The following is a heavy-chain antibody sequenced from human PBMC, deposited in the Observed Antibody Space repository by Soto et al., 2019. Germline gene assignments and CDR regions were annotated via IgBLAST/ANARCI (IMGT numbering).Heavy chain of an antibody. CDR2: IIPILGIA. V-gene: IGHV1-69*08. CDR1: GGTFSSYT. Sequence: QVQLVQSGAEVKKPGSSVKVSCKASGGTFSSYTISWVRQAPGQGLEWMGRIIPILGIANYAQKFQGRVTITADKSTSTAYMELSSLRSEDTAVYYCARDGGSSFPSNWFDPWGQGTLVTVSS. CDR3: ARDGGSSFPSNWFDP. D-gene: IGHD6-13*01. J-gene: IGHJ5*02.